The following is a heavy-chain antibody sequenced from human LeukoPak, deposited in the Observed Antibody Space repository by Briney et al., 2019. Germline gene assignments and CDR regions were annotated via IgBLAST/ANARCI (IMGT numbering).Heavy chain of an antibody. CDR2: IWYDGSNK. D-gene: IGHD2-15*01. Sequence: GRSLRLPCAASGFTFSSYGMHWVRQAPGKGLEWVAVIWYDGSNKYYADSVKGRFTISRDNSKDTLYLQMNSLRAEDTAVYYCARDLENCSGGSCYYYYYGMDVWGQGTTVTVSS. CDR3: ARDLENCSGGSCYYYYYGMDV. CDR1: GFTFSSYG. J-gene: IGHJ6*02. V-gene: IGHV3-33*01.